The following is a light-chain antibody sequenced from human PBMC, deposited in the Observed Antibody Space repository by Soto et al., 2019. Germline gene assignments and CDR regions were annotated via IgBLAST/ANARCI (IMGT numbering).Light chain of an antibody. J-gene: IGKJ3*01. CDR2: GAY. CDR3: YQYSSWSPGT. V-gene: IGKV3-15*01. CDR1: QSVNLN. Sequence: EIMMTQSPGTLSVSPGEGATLSCTASQSVNLNLAWYQQKPGQPPRLLMYGAYTRATGIPVRFCGSGSGTAFSLLISSLQSADYAVYYCYQYSSWSPGTFGPGTKVEIK.